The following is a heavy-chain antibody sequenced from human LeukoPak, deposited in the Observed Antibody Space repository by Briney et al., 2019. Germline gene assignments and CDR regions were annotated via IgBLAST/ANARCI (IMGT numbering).Heavy chain of an antibody. CDR3: ARVLGIAVVAGATEDNYFDS. D-gene: IGHD2-2*03. J-gene: IGHJ4*02. CDR2: INQSGDT. V-gene: IGHV4-34*01. Sequence: SETLSLTCGVTGGSFSTHFLAWIRQSPARGLEWIGEINQSGDTDYNPSLKRRVKISIDVSRSQFSLTLTSVTAADTAMYYCARVLGIAVVAGATEDNYFDSWGQGALVTVSS. CDR1: GGSFSTHF.